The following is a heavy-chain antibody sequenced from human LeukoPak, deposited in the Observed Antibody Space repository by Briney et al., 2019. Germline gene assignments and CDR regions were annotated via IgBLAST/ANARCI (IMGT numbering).Heavy chain of an antibody. CDR3: ARSGRGTYYYFDL. CDR1: GYTFTTFG. Sequence: ASVKVSCKASGYTFTTFGISWVRQAPGQGLEWMGWISGYNGNTNYAQKFQGRVSMTADTSTSTAYMELRSLRSDDTAVYYCARSGRGTYYYFDLWGQGTLVTVSS. J-gene: IGHJ4*02. CDR2: ISGYNGNT. V-gene: IGHV1-18*01. D-gene: IGHD1-26*01.